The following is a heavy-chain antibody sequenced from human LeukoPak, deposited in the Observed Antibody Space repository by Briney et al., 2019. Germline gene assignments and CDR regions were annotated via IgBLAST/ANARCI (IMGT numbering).Heavy chain of an antibody. J-gene: IGHJ6*02. CDR2: IIPIFGTA. D-gene: IGHD1-26*01. CDR1: GGTFSSYA. CDR3: AQDRSGSYYPVGYYGMDV. Sequence: GASVKVSCKASGGTFSSYAISWVRQAPGQGLEWMGGIIPIFGTANYAQKFQGRVTITADESTSTAYMELSSLRSEDTAVYYCAQDRSGSYYPVGYYGMDVWGQGTTVTVSS. V-gene: IGHV1-69*13.